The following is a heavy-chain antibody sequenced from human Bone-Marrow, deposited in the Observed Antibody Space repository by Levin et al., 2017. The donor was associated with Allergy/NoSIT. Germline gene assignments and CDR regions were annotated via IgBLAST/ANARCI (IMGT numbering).Heavy chain of an antibody. V-gene: IGHV3-21*06. CDR3: ARSQGRSGWSYYYYGMDV. D-gene: IGHD6-19*01. CDR1: GFDFNTHD. Sequence: PGGSLRFSCRGSGFDFNTHDMNWVRQAPGQGLEWVSSISGNSHYVYYADSVKGRFSISRDNAKNSMFLHMNSLRVEDTAVYYCARSQGRSGWSYYYYGMDVWGRGTTLTVSS. CDR2: ISGNSHYV. J-gene: IGHJ6*02.